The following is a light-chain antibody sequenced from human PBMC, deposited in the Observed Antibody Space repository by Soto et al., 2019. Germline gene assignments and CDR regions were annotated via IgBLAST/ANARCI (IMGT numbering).Light chain of an antibody. J-gene: IGKJ1*01. V-gene: IGKV3-20*01. CDR1: QSLSSSY. CDR2: GAS. Sequence: DIVLTQSPGTLSLSPGERATLSCRASQSLSSSYLAWYQQKPGQAPRLLISGASSRATGIPDRLSGSGSGTDFTLTISRLEPEDFAVYYCQQYGSSPLTFGQGTKVEVK. CDR3: QQYGSSPLT.